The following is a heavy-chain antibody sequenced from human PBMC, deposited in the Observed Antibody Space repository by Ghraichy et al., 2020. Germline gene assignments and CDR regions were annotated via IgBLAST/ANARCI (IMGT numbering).Heavy chain of an antibody. CDR3: ARDYCSSTSCYYYYGMDV. D-gene: IGHD2-2*01. CDR1: GFTFSSYS. CDR2: ISSSSSYI. J-gene: IGHJ6*02. V-gene: IGHV3-21*01. Sequence: GESLNISCAASGFTFSSYSMNWVRQAPGKGLEWVSSISSSSSYIYYADSVKGRFTISRDNAKNSLYLQMNSLRAEDTAVYYCARDYCSSTSCYYYYGMDVWGQGTTVTVSS.